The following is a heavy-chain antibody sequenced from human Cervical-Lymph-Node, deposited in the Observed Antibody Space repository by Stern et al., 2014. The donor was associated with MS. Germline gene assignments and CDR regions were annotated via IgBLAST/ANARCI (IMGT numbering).Heavy chain of an antibody. CDR1: GFTFRSYS. J-gene: IGHJ4*02. V-gene: IGHV3-21*01. D-gene: IGHD6-19*01. CDR2: ISSSSSYI. Sequence: EVQLVESGGGLVKPGGSLRLSCAASGFTFRSYSMNWVRQAPGKGLEWVSSISSSSSYIYYADSVKGRFTISRDNAKNSLYLQMNSLRAEDTAVYYCARVGGSGWYFGLDYWGQGTLVTVSS. CDR3: ARVGGSGWYFGLDY.